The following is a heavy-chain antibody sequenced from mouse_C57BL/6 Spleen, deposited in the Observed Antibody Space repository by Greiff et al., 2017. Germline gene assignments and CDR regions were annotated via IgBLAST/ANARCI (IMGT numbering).Heavy chain of an antibody. V-gene: IGHV1-62-2*01. J-gene: IGHJ2*01. D-gene: IGHD1-1*01. CDR2: FYPGSGSI. CDR1: GYTFTEYT. Sequence: QVQLKQSGAELVKPGASVKLSCKASGYTFTEYTIHWVKQRSGQGLEWIGWFYPGSGSIKYNEKFKDKATLTADKSSSTVYMELSRLTSEDSAVYFCARHEEGYYGSSSYYFDDWGQGTTLTVSS. CDR3: ARHEEGYYGSSSYYFDD.